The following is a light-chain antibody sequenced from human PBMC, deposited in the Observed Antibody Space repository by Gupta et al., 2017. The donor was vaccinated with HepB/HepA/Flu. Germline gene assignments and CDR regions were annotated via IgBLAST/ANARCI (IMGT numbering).Light chain of an antibody. V-gene: IGKV1-12*02. CDR3: HQSNLFPFT. CDR1: HGIGRR. Sequence: DIRMTQSPSYGSAFVGDRVTILCRASHGIGRRLDWFQQKPGMAPKLLVSGASNLKGGVSTNFPCSGSGTEFTLAVSIPQPEHYPNYFSHQSNLFPFTFGGGTKVEIK. CDR2: GAS. J-gene: IGKJ4*02.